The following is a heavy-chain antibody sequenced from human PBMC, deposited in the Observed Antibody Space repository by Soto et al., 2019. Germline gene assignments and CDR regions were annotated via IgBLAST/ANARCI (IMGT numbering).Heavy chain of an antibody. CDR1: GFTFSSYA. CDR3: ARRSSGWYFDY. V-gene: IGHV3-23*01. J-gene: IGHJ4*02. D-gene: IGHD6-19*01. CDR2: ISGSADST. Sequence: EVQLLESGGGLVQPGGSLRLSCAASGFTFSSYAMSWVRQAPGKGLEWVSAISGSADSTYYADSVKGRFTISRDNSKNTLYLQMSSLRAEDTAVYYFARRSSGWYFDYWGQGTLVTVSS.